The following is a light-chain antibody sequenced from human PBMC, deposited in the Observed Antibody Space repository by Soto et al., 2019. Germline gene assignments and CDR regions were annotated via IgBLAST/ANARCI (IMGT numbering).Light chain of an antibody. Sequence: IVWTQSPRTQSLSLPQTTTLSFTASQSVSSSYLAWYQQKPGQAPRLLIYGASSRATGIPDRFSGSGSGTDFTLTISRLEPEDFAVYYCQQYGSSPPGFTFGPGTKVDIK. CDR1: QSVSSSY. J-gene: IGKJ3*01. CDR3: QQYGSSPPGFT. CDR2: GAS. V-gene: IGKV3-20*01.